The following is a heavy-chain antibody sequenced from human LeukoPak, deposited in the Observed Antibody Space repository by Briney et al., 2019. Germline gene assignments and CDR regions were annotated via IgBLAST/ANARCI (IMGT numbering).Heavy chain of an antibody. Sequence: GGSLRLSCTASGFTFGDYAMSWVRQAPGKGLEWVGFIRSNTYGGTTQYAASVKGRVTVSRDDSKSIAYLQMNSLKTEDTAVYYCTSGLWTYWGQGTLVTVSS. D-gene: IGHD3/OR15-3a*01. CDR1: GFTFGDYA. CDR3: TSGLWTY. J-gene: IGHJ4*02. V-gene: IGHV3-49*04. CDR2: IRSNTYGGTT.